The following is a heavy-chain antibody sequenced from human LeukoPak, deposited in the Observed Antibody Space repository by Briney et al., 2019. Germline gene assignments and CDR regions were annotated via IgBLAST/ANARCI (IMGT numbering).Heavy chain of an antibody. CDR3: ARDSDYYDSSGFGAFDI. D-gene: IGHD3-22*01. CDR2: IYYSGST. Sequence: TLSLTCTVSGGSISSGGYYWSWIRQHPGKGLEWIGYIYYSGSTYYNPSLKSRVTISVDTSKNQFSLKLSSVTAADTAVYYCARDSDYYDSSGFGAFDIWGQGTMVTVSS. V-gene: IGHV4-31*03. CDR1: GGSISSGGYY. J-gene: IGHJ3*02.